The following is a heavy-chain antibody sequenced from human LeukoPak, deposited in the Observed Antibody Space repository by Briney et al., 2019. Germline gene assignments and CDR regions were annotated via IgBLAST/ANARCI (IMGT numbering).Heavy chain of an antibody. J-gene: IGHJ4*02. Sequence: GGSLRLSCAASEFTFSNYWMNWVRQAPGKGLVWVSLINGDGSYTNYADTVKGRFTISRDDAKNTLYLQMNSLRAEDTAVYYCVRRVNSGTYYYFDYWGQGTLVTVSS. CDR2: INGDGSYT. D-gene: IGHD1-26*01. V-gene: IGHV3-74*01. CDR1: EFTFSNYW. CDR3: VRRVNSGTYYYFDY.